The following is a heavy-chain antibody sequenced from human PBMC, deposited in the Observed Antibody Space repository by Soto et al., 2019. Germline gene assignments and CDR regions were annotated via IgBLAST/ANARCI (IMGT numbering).Heavy chain of an antibody. D-gene: IGHD3-10*01. CDR3: TAPRDEYGSGVSWFPYGMDI. CDR1: GFTFSDYA. CDR2: LDGAGGST. J-gene: IGHJ6*02. Sequence: GGSLRLSCLASGFTFSDYAMTWVRHVPVRGLEWVASLDGAGGSTYYADSVRGRFTISRDNSQNTLFLQMKRLTVDDTAIYYCTAPRDEYGSGVSWFPYGMDIWGQGTTVTVSS. V-gene: IGHV3-23*01.